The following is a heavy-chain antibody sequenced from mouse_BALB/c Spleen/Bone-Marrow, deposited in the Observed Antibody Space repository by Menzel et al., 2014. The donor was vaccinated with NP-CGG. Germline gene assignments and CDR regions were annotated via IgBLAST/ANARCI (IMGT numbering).Heavy chain of an antibody. V-gene: IGHV1-5*01. CDR1: GYTFSNYW. Sequence: VQLQQSGTVLARPGAAVKMSCKASGYTFSNYWIHWVKQRPGQGLEWIGTIYPGNSDTTYNQKFKGKAKLTAVTSTXTAYMELSSLTNEDSAVYYCTTLARSDFDYWGQGTTLTVSS. CDR2: IYPGNSDT. CDR3: TTLARSDFDY. J-gene: IGHJ2*01. D-gene: IGHD3-1*01.